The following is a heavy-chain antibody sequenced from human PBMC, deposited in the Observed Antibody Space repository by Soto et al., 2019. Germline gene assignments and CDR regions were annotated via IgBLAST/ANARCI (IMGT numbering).Heavy chain of an antibody. CDR3: ARDWNYSFDY. D-gene: IGHD1-7*01. V-gene: IGHV1-18*01. CDR1: GYIFTNYG. CDR2: INVNGGNT. Sequence: QVQLVQSGAEVKKPGASVKVSCKTSGYIFTNYGISWVRQAPGQGLEWMGWINVNGGNTNYAQNLQGRVILTTDTSTSTAYMELWSLTSDDTAVYYCARDWNYSFDYWGQGSLVTVSS. J-gene: IGHJ4*02.